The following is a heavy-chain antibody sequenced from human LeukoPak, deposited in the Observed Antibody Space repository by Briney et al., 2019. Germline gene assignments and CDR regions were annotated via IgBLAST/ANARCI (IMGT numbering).Heavy chain of an antibody. CDR2: ISGSGFAI. Sequence: GGSLRLSCAASGFTFSSYEMTRVRQAPGKGLEWLSYISGSGFAIYYADSVKGRFTISRDNAKNSLYLQMSSLRAEDTAVYYCARERDVHNWNDGYYFDHWGQGTLVTVSS. CDR1: GFTFSSYE. V-gene: IGHV3-48*03. J-gene: IGHJ4*02. D-gene: IGHD1-20*01. CDR3: ARERDVHNWNDGYYFDH.